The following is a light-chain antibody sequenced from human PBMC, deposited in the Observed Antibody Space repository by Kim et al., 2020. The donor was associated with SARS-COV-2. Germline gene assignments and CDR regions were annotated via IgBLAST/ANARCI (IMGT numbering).Light chain of an antibody. J-gene: IGKJ4*01. Sequence: ASVGDRVSITCRASQGIGSYLAWYQQKPGKAPDLLIYFASTVQSGVPSRFSGTGSGTDFTLTISSLQPEDFATYYCLQLNRYPLTFGGGTKVEIK. V-gene: IGKV1-9*01. CDR1: QGIGSY. CDR2: FAS. CDR3: LQLNRYPLT.